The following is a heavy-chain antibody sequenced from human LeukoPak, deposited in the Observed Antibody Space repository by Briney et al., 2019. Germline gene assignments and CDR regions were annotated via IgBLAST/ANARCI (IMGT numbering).Heavy chain of an antibody. CDR1: GGTFSSYA. V-gene: IGHV1-69*05. Sequence: SVKVSCKASGGTFSSYAISWVRQAPGQGLEWMGGIIPIFGTANYAQKFQGRVTITTDESTSTAYMELSSLRSEDTAVYYCARGNSSSLPLFDYWGQGTLVTVSS. D-gene: IGHD6-13*01. CDR3: ARGNSSSLPLFDY. CDR2: IIPIFGTA. J-gene: IGHJ4*02.